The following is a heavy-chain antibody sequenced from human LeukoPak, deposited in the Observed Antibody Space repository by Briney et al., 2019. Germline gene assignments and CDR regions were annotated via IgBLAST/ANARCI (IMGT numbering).Heavy chain of an antibody. CDR3: AKAGGSYYGPYYYYYYMDV. J-gene: IGHJ6*03. CDR2: ISGSGGST. D-gene: IGHD1-26*01. V-gene: IGHV3-23*01. Sequence: GGSLRLSCAASGFTFSSYAMSWVRQAPGKGLEWVSAISGSGGSTYYADSVKGRFTIYRDNSKHTLYLQMNSLRAEDTAVYYCAKAGGSYYGPYYYYYYMDVWGKGTTVTVSS. CDR1: GFTFSSYA.